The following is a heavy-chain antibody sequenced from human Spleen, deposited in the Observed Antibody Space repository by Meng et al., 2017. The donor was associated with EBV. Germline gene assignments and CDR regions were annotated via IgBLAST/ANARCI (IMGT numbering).Heavy chain of an antibody. CDR3: ASYTSKGYAIDY. V-gene: IGHV1-3*01. Sequence: VQLWTCGAEVKKPGSLVKLSCKATEYTSSTSAMHWVRQAPGQRLEWMGWIYAGDGRTKDSQRLQDRVTITRDTSASTSYMELSSLGSEDTAVYYCASYTSKGYAIDYWGRGTLVTVSS. D-gene: IGHD5-12*01. CDR2: IYAGDGRT. J-gene: IGHJ4*02. CDR1: EYTSSTSA.